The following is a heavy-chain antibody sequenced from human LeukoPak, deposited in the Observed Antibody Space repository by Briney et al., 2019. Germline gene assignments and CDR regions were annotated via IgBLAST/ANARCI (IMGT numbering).Heavy chain of an antibody. CDR2: IWYDGSNK. V-gene: IGHV3-33*01. CDR3: ARDLFAYSNYPWGY. Sequence: GGSLRLSCAASGFTFSSCGMHWVRQAPGKGLEWVAVIWYDGSNKYYADSVKGRFTISRDNSKNTLYLQMNSLRAEDTAVYYCARDLFAYSNYPWGYWGQGTLVTVSS. CDR1: GFTFSSCG. D-gene: IGHD4-4*01. J-gene: IGHJ4*02.